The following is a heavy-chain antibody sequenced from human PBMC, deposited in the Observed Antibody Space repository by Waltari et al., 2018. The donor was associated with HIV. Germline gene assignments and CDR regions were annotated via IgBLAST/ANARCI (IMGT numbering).Heavy chain of an antibody. D-gene: IGHD1-26*01. J-gene: IGHJ6*02. CDR2: FDPEDDET. CDR3: ATGGGTTSIQLYELDV. V-gene: IGHV1-24*01. Sequence: QVHLRQSGAEGKKRGAYEKRACKVFGYTLTELFMYWGRQAPGKGIEWMGGFDPEDDETIYAQKFQSRVTMREVTFTDSAYMELSSLTSEDTAVYYCATGGGTTSIQLYELDVWCQVTTVTVSS. CDR1: GYTLTELF.